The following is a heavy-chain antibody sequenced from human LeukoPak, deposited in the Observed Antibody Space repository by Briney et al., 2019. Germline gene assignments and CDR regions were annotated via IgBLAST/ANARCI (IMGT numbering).Heavy chain of an antibody. D-gene: IGHD3-3*01. CDR3: ARKGSKRGGAFDI. CDR1: GFTFSSYS. Sequence: GGSLRLSCAASGFTFSSYSMNWVRQAPGKGLEWVSSISSSSSYIYYADSVKGRFTISRDNAKNSLYLQMNSLRAEDTAVYYCARKGSKRGGAFDIWGQGTMVTVSS. J-gene: IGHJ3*02. V-gene: IGHV3-21*01. CDR2: ISSSSSYI.